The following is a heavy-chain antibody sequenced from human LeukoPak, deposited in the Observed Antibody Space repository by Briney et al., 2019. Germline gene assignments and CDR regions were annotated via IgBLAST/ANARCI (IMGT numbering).Heavy chain of an antibody. Sequence: GASVKVSCKASGYTFTSYDFNWVRQATGQGLEWMRWMSPKSGDTGYAQKFQGRVTMTRGTSTSTAYMELSSLRSEDTAVYYCARGPPDTGDFDYWGQGTPVTVSS. J-gene: IGHJ4*02. CDR1: GYTFTSYD. CDR3: ARGPPDTGDFDY. D-gene: IGHD7-27*01. CDR2: MSPKSGDT. V-gene: IGHV1-8*01.